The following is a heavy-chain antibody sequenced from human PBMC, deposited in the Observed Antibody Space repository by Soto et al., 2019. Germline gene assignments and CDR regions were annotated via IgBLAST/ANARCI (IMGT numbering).Heavy chain of an antibody. V-gene: IGHV3-48*03. Sequence: GCSLRLSCAASGFTLSSYEMNWVRQAPGKGLEWVSYISSSGSTIYYADSVKGRFTISRDNAKNSLYLQMNSLRAEDTAVYYCARDVSGSPTNRSFAPWRQRTLVTVPS. J-gene: IGHJ5*02. CDR2: ISSSGSTI. D-gene: IGHD6-25*01. CDR3: ARDVSGSPTNRSFAP. CDR1: GFTLSSYE.